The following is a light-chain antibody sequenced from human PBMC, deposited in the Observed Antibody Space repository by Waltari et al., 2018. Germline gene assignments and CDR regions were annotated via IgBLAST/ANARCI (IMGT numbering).Light chain of an antibody. CDR1: DSDVGPSDL. V-gene: IGLV2-23*02. CDR3: CSYAGSSTV. Sequence: QSALTQPASVSGSPGTSITISCPGSDSDVGPSDLVSWYQQHPGKAPNLMIYEVTKRPSGVTNRFSGSKSGNTASLTISGLQAEDEADYYCCSYAGSSTVFGGGTKLTVL. J-gene: IGLJ3*02. CDR2: EVT.